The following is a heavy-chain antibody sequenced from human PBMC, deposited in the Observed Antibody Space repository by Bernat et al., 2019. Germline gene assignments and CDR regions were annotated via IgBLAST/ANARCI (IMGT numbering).Heavy chain of an antibody. CDR2: IWHDGTNE. Sequence: QVQLVESGGGVVQPGRSLRLSCDASKFTFSSYGMHWVRQAPGKGLEWVAVIWHDGTNENYADSVKGRFSISRDNSKNTLYLQMNSLRAEDTAVYYCAKERIPTRSHYTETSQLVFVMGRYYYYGMDVWGQGTTVTVSS. V-gene: IGHV3-33*06. D-gene: IGHD6-13*01. J-gene: IGHJ6*02. CDR1: KFTFSSYG. CDR3: AKERIPTRSHYTETSQLVFVMGRYYYYGMDV.